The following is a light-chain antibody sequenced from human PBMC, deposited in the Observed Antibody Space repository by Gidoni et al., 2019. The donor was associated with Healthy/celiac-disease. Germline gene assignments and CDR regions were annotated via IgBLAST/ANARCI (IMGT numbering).Light chain of an antibody. Sequence: EIVLTQSPATLSLSPGERATLSCRASQSVSSSYLAWYQQKPGQAPRLLSYGASSSATGIPDRFSGSGSGTDFTLTISRLEPEDFAVYYCQQYGSSPRTFGQGTKLEIK. J-gene: IGKJ2*01. V-gene: IGKV3-20*01. CDR2: GAS. CDR3: QQYGSSPRT. CDR1: QSVSSSY.